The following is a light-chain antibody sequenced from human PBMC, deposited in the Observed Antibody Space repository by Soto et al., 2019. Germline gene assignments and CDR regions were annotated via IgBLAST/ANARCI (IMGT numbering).Light chain of an antibody. Sequence: DIQMTQSPSSLTASVGDRVTITCQASQNINNYLNWYQQKPGKAPKLLIYDASNLETRVPSRFSGSGSGTDFIFTINSLQPEDIATYYCQQYDNLPWTFGQGTKVDIK. CDR2: DAS. V-gene: IGKV1-33*01. CDR1: QNINNY. J-gene: IGKJ1*01. CDR3: QQYDNLPWT.